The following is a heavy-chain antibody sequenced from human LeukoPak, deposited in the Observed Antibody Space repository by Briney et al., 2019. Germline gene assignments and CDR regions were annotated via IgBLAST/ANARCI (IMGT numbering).Heavy chain of an antibody. D-gene: IGHD6-6*01. CDR3: ARYSSSPNDAFDI. Sequence: GGSLRLSCAASGFTFSSYGMHWVRQAPGKGLEWVAVISSDGGNKYYADSVKGRFTISRDNAKNTLFLQMNSLRAEDTAVYYCARYSSSPNDAFDIWGQGTMVTVSS. CDR1: GFTFSSYG. J-gene: IGHJ3*02. CDR2: ISSDGGNK. V-gene: IGHV3-30*03.